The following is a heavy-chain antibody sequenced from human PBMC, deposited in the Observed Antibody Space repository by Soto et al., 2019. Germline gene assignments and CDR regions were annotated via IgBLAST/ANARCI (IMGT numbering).Heavy chain of an antibody. CDR2: ISSSSSTI. CDR1: GFTFSSYS. J-gene: IGHJ2*01. V-gene: IGHV3-48*02. Sequence: PGGSLRLSCAASGFTFSSYSMNWVRQAPGKGLEWVSYISSSSSTIYYADSVKGRFTISRDNAKNSLYLQMNSLRDEDTAVYYCARDPITGTNYWYFDLWGRGTLVTVSS. D-gene: IGHD1-7*01. CDR3: ARDPITGTNYWYFDL.